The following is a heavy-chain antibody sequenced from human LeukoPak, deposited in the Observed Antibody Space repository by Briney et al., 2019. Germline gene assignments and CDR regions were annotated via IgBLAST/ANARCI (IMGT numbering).Heavy chain of an antibody. D-gene: IGHD2-2*01. J-gene: IGHJ4*02. V-gene: IGHV4-34*01. Sequence: SETLSLTCAVYSGSFSGYYWSWIRQPPGKGLEWIGEINHSGSTNYNPSLKSRVTISVDTSKNQFSLKLSSVTAADTAVYYCARGYQDGLIVVVPAAVTFDYWGQGTLVTVSS. CDR2: INHSGST. CDR3: ARGYQDGLIVVVPAAVTFDY. CDR1: SGSFSGYY.